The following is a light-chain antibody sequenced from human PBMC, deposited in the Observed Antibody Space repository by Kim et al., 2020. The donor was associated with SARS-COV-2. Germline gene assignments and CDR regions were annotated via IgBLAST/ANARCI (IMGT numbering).Light chain of an antibody. CDR2: GAS. Sequence: EIVMTQSPATLSVSPGERATISCRASQSVSSNLAWYQQKPGQAPRLLIYGASTRATGIPARFSGSGSGTEFTLTISSLQSEDFAVYYCQQYNKWPPRVYTFGQGTKLEI. CDR3: QQYNKWPPRVYT. CDR1: QSVSSN. J-gene: IGKJ2*01. V-gene: IGKV3-15*01.